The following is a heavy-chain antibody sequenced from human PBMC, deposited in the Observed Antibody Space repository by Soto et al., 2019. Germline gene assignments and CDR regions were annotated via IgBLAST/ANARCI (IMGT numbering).Heavy chain of an antibody. CDR3: ARTQFRPILVPAAPSYGLDV. CDR2: IDYSGST. CDR1: GGSIRSGGYY. Sequence: PSETLSLTCTVSGGSIRSGGYYWSWIRQHPGKGLEWIGYIDYSGSTYYKPSLRSRVTISADTSNNQFSLKLSSVTAADTAVYYCARTQFRPILVPAAPSYGLDVWGQGTTVTVSS. D-gene: IGHD2-2*01. V-gene: IGHV4-31*03. J-gene: IGHJ6*02.